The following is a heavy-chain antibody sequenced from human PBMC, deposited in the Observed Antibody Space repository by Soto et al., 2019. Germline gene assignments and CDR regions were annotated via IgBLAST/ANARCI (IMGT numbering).Heavy chain of an antibody. V-gene: IGHV2-5*02. J-gene: IGHJ5*02. CDR1: GFSLSTSGVG. D-gene: IGHD2-15*01. CDR3: AHRRVVPAKGNNWFDT. Sequence: QITLKESGPTLVKPTQTLTLTCTFSGFSLSTSGVGVGWIRQPPGKALEWLAFIYWDDDKRYSPSLKSRLTTTKNTPKKQVVPTMTNMDPVDTATYYCAHRRVVPAKGNNWFDTWGQGTLVIVSS. CDR2: IYWDDDK.